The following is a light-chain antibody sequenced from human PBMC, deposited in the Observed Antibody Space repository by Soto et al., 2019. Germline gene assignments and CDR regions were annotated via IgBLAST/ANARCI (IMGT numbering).Light chain of an antibody. J-gene: IGLJ1*01. V-gene: IGLV2-14*02. CDR1: SSDVGSYNL. CDR3: FSFKTTSTHV. CDR2: EGS. Sequence: QSVLTQPASVSGSPGQSITISCTGTSSDVGSYNLVSWYQQHPGKAPKLMIYEGSKRPSGVSNRFSGSKSGNTASLTISGLQAEDEADYFCFSFKTTSTHVFGTGTKVTVL.